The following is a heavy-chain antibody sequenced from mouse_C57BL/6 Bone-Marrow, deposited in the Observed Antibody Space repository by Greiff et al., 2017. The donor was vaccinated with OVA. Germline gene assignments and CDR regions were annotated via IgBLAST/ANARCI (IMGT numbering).Heavy chain of an antibody. CDR2: SRNKANDYTT. Sequence: EVQLVESGGGLVQSGRSLRLSCATSGFTFSDFYMEWVRQAPGKGLEWIAASRNKANDYTTEYSASVKGRFIVSRDTSQSILYLQMNALRAEDTAIYYCARDGGSYYAMDYWGQGTSVTVSS. CDR3: ARDGGSYYAMDY. J-gene: IGHJ4*01. V-gene: IGHV7-1*01. CDR1: GFTFSDFY.